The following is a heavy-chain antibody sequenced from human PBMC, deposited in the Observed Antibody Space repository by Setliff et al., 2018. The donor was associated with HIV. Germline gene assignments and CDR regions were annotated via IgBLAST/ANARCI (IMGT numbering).Heavy chain of an antibody. CDR1: GYNFIRYY. Sequence: ASVKVSCKTSGYNFIRYYIFWVRQAPGQGLEWMGNINPHTGVTRYAEKFQGRVTMTRDTSISTIYMELSRLRSDDTAVYYCARDVRDGFEEWFSTLDDGMDVWGQGTTVTVSS. CDR3: ARDVRDGFEEWFSTLDDGMDV. V-gene: IGHV1-2*02. CDR2: INPHTGVT. D-gene: IGHD3-3*01. J-gene: IGHJ6*02.